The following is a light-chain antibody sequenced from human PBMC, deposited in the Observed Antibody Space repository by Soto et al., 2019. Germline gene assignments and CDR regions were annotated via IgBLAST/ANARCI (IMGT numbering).Light chain of an antibody. CDR1: SSDIGTYNL. CDR2: EVN. CDR3: CSYAGSSAFYV. V-gene: IGLV2-23*02. J-gene: IGLJ1*01. Sequence: QSVLTQPASVSGSPGQSITISCTGTSSDIGTYNLVSWYQYHPGKAPKLIIYEVNKRPSGVSNRFSGSRSGNTASLTISGLQAEDEADYYCCSYAGSSAFYVFGTGTKLTVL.